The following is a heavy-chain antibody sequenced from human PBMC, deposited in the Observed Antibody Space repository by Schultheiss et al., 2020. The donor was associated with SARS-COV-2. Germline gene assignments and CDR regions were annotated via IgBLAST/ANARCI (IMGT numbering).Heavy chain of an antibody. V-gene: IGHV4-38-2*01. CDR1: GGSFSGYY. D-gene: IGHD3-16*02. CDR2: IYHSGST. J-gene: IGHJ4*02. Sequence: SQTLSLTCAVYGGSFSGYYWGWIRQPPGKGLEWIGSIYHSGSTYYNPSLKSRVTISVDTSKNQFSLKLSSVTAADTAVYYCASRRLRLGELSLYGNDYWGQGTLVTVSS. CDR3: ASRRLRLGELSLYGNDY.